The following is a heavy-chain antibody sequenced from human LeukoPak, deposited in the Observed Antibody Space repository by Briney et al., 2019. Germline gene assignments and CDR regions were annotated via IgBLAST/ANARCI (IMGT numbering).Heavy chain of an antibody. J-gene: IGHJ4*02. CDR1: GFTFSSYS. V-gene: IGHV3-21*04. CDR3: AKDGWYYFDY. D-gene: IGHD2-15*01. Sequence: GGSLRLSCAASGFTFSSYSMNWVRQAPGKGLEWVSSISISSYIYYADSVKGRFTISRDNSKNTLYLQMNSLRAEDTAVYYCAKDGWYYFDYWGQGTLVTVSS. CDR2: ISISSYI.